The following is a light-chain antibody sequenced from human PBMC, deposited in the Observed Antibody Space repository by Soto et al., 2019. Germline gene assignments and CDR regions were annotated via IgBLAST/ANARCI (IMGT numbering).Light chain of an antibody. CDR1: QSVSSY. V-gene: IGKV3-11*01. CDR3: QQRSNWPT. Sequence: EIVLTQSPATLSLSPGERATLSCRASQSVSSYLAWYQQKPGQAPRLLIYDASNRATGIPARFSGSGSGTDFTLIISSLEPEDFAFYYCQQRSNWPTFGGGTKVEIK. J-gene: IGKJ4*01. CDR2: DAS.